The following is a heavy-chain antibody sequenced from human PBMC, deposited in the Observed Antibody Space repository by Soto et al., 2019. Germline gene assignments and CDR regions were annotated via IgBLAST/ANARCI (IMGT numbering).Heavy chain of an antibody. CDR1: GYTFTGYY. J-gene: IGHJ5*02. CDR3: ARVGVAKNWFDP. CDR2: IKPNSGGT. Sequence: QVQLVQSGAEVKKPGASVKVSCKASGYTFTGYYMHWVRQAPGQGLEWMGWIKPNSGGTNYAQKLQGWVTMTRDTSISTAYMELSRLRSDDTAVYYCARVGVAKNWFDPWGQGTLVTVSS. V-gene: IGHV1-2*04. D-gene: IGHD2-21*01.